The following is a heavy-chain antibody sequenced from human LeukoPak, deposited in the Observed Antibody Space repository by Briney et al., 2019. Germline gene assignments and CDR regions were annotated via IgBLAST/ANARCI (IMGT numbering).Heavy chain of an antibody. V-gene: IGHV4-59*01. CDR1: GASISSYY. J-gene: IGHJ6*02. CDR3: ARDQRMVATNYYYGMDV. D-gene: IGHD5-12*01. CDR2: LYYSGST. Sequence: SETLSLTCTVSGASISSYYWSWIRQPPGKGLEWIGYLYYSGSTNYNPSLKSRVTISVDTSKNQFSLKLSSVTAADTAVYYCARDQRMVATNYYYGMDVWGQGTTVTVSS.